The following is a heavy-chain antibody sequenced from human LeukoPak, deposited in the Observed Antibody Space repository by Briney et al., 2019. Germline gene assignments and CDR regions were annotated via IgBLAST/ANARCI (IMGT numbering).Heavy chain of an antibody. CDR2: IRYDGSNK. Sequence: GGSLRLSCAASGFTFSSYGMHWVRQAPGKGLEWAAFIRYDGSNKYYADSVKGRFTISRDNSKNTLYLQMNSLRAEDTAVYYCAKIGPYYYDSSGYPFWGQGTLVTVSS. J-gene: IGHJ4*02. V-gene: IGHV3-30*02. CDR3: AKIGPYYYDSSGYPF. D-gene: IGHD3-22*01. CDR1: GFTFSSYG.